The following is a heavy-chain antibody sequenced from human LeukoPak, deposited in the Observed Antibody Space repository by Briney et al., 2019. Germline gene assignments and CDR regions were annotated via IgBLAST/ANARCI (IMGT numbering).Heavy chain of an antibody. D-gene: IGHD2/OR15-2a*01. CDR2: ITGTGHTP. Sequence: GGSLRLSCAASGFTFNNYAMGWVRQAPGKGLEWISTITGTGHTPYYTDSVRGRFTISRDNSKSTLSLQMNSLRAEDTAIYYCATYRQVLLPFESWGQGTLVTVSS. J-gene: IGHJ4*02. CDR3: ATYRQVLLPFES. CDR1: GFTFNNYA. V-gene: IGHV3-23*01.